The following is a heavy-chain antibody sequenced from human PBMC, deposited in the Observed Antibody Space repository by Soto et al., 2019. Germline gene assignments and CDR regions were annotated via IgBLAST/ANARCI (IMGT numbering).Heavy chain of an antibody. CDR1: GFTFSSYG. CDR3: VKERYAQLWLEDYGMDV. D-gene: IGHD5-18*01. CDR2: ISHDGTDK. V-gene: IGHV3-30*18. Sequence: QVQLVESGGGVVQPGRSLRLSCAASGFTFSSYGIHWVRQAPGKGLEWVALISHDGTDKYYADSVKGRFTISRDNFKNTLYLQMSSLRPEDTAVYYCVKERYAQLWLEDYGMDVWGQGTTVTV. J-gene: IGHJ6*02.